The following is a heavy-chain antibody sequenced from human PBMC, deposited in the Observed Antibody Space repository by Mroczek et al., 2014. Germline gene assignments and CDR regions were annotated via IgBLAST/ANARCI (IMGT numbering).Heavy chain of an antibody. J-gene: IGHJ6*02. CDR1: GFTFSSYG. V-gene: IGHV3-33*01. CDR3: ARDLGVWGSYHQYYYYYGMDV. D-gene: IGHD3-16*02. Sequence: VQLVESGGGVVQPGRSLRLSCAASGFTFSSYGMHWVRQAPGKGLEWVAVIWYDGSNKYYADSVKGRFTISRDNSKNTLYLQMNSLRAEDTAVYYCARDLGVWGSYHQYYYYYGMDVWGQGTTVTVSS. CDR2: IWYDGSNK.